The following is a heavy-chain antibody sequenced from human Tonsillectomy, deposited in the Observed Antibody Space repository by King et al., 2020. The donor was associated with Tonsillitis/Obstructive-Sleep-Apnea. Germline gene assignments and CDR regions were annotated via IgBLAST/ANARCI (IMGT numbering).Heavy chain of an antibody. CDR2: ISAGNGDT. V-gene: IGHV1-3*01. Sequence: QLVQSGAEVKKPGASVKVSCKTSGYTFTSYAMHWVRQAPGQSLEWMGWISAGNGDTKYSQRFQGRVTITRDTSATTAYMELSSLRSEDTAVYYCARDFSLYCTTSSCYSTFFDSWGQGTLVTVSS. J-gene: IGHJ4*02. CDR3: ARDFSLYCTTSSCYSTFFDS. D-gene: IGHD2-2*02. CDR1: GYTFTSYA.